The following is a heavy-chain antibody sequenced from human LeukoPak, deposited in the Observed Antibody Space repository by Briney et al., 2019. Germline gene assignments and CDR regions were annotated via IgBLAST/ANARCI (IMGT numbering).Heavy chain of an antibody. D-gene: IGHD2-15*01. CDR1: GFTFSSYS. Sequence: GGSLRLSCAASGFTFSSYSMNWVRQAPGKGLEWVSSISSSSNYIYYADSVKGRFTISRDNAKNSLYLQMNSLRAEDTAVYYCAREGHSQGGYFDYWGQGTLVTVSS. V-gene: IGHV3-21*01. J-gene: IGHJ4*02. CDR2: ISSSSNYI. CDR3: AREGHSQGGYFDY.